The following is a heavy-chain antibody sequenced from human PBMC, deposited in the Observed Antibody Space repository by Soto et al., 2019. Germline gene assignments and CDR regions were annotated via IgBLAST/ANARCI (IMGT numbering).Heavy chain of an antibody. CDR2: ISYDGSSK. Sequence: GSLRLSCAASGFTFSSYAMHWVRQAPGKGLEWVAVISYDGSSKYYADSVKSRFTISRDNSKNTLYLQMNSLRAEDTAVYYCAGDKRDGSESYYYCMDVWGQGTTVTVSS. CDR1: GFTFSSYA. V-gene: IGHV3-30-3*01. J-gene: IGHJ6*02. D-gene: IGHD3-10*01. CDR3: AGDKRDGSESYYYCMDV.